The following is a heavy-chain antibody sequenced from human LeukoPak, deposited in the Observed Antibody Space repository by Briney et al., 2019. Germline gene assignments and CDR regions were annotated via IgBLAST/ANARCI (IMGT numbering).Heavy chain of an antibody. CDR1: GGSISSYS. Sequence: SETLSLTCTVSGGSISSYSWSWIRQPPGKGLEWIGYIYYSGSTNYNPSLKSRVTISVDTSKNQFSLKLSSVTAADTAVYYCARSLGGGYQDAFDIWGQGTMVTVSS. J-gene: IGHJ3*02. CDR2: IYYSGST. CDR3: ARSLGGGYQDAFDI. V-gene: IGHV4-59*08. D-gene: IGHD3-22*01.